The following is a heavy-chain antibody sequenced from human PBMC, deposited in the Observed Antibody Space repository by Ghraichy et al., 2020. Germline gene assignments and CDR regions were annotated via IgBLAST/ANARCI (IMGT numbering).Heavy chain of an antibody. CDR1: GGSISSYY. J-gene: IGHJ4*02. Sequence: SETLSLTCTVSGGSISSYYWSWIRQPPGKGLEWIGYIYYSGSTNYNPSLKSRVTISVDTSKNQFSLKLSSVTAADTAVYYCARGGFRAEFDYWGQGTLVTVSS. V-gene: IGHV4-59*01. CDR2: IYYSGST. CDR3: ARGGFRAEFDY. D-gene: IGHD1-14*01.